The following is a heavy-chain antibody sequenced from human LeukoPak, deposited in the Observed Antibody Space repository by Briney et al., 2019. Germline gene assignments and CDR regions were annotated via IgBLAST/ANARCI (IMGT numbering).Heavy chain of an antibody. Sequence: GASVKVSCKVSGYTLTELSMHWVRQAPGKGLEWMGGFDPEDGETIYAQKFQGRVTMTEDTSADTAYMELSSLRSEDTAVYYCARAEVVPAAIVGHDAFDIWGQGTMVTVSS. CDR2: FDPEDGET. CDR3: ARAEVVPAAIVGHDAFDI. V-gene: IGHV1-24*01. CDR1: GYTLTELS. D-gene: IGHD2-2*01. J-gene: IGHJ3*02.